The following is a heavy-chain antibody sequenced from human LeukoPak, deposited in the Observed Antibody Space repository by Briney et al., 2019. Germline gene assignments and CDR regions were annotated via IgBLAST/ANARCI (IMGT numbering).Heavy chain of an antibody. J-gene: IGHJ5*02. CDR3: ARAFLTYCTNGVCYSGWFDP. V-gene: IGHV1-2*02. CDR2: INPISGGT. Sequence: ASVKVSCKASGYTFTGYYMHWVRQAPGQGLEWMGWINPISGGTNYAQKFQGRGTMTRDTSISTAYMELSRLRSDETAVYYCARAFLTYCTNGVCYSGWFDPWGQGTLVTVSS. D-gene: IGHD2-8*01. CDR1: GYTFTGYY.